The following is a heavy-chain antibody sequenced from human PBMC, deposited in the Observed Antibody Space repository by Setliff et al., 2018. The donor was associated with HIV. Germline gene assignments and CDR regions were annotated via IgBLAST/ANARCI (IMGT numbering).Heavy chain of an antibody. Sequence: PGGSLRLSCSASGFTFSDFGMHWVRQAPGKGLEHLSAASYDGVSTYYTDSVKGRFTISRDNSKNMFYLQMHNVRSEDTGFYYCARDEFPYARDVWGPGTLVTVSS. D-gene: IGHD2-8*01. CDR3: ARDEFPYARDV. CDR2: ASYDGVST. V-gene: IGHV3-64*04. CDR1: GFTFSDFG. J-gene: IGHJ4*02.